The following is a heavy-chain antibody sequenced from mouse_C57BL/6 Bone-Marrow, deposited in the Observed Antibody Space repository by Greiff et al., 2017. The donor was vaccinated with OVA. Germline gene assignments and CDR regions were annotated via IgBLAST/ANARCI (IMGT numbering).Heavy chain of an antibody. J-gene: IGHJ3*01. D-gene: IGHD4-1*01. Sequence: VQLQESGAELARPGASVKLSCKASGYTFTSYGISWVKQRTGQGLEWIGEIYPRSGNTYYNEKFKGKATLTADKSSSTAYMELRSLTSEDSAVYFCASLNWERFAYWGQGTLVTVSA. CDR1: GYTFTSYG. CDR2: IYPRSGNT. CDR3: ASLNWERFAY. V-gene: IGHV1-81*01.